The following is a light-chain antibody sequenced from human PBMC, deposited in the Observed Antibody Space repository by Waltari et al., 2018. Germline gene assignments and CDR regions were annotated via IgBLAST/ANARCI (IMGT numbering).Light chain of an antibody. V-gene: IGLV1-44*01. J-gene: IGLJ1*01. CDR3: AAWDDSLNGRSV. CDR1: SSNVGINY. Sequence: QSVLTQPPSASGTPGQRVTISCSGSSSNVGINYVNWYQQLPGTAPKLLIYSNNQRPSGVPDRFSGSKSGTSASLDISGLQAEDEADYYCAAWDDSLNGRSVFGSGTKVTVL. CDR2: SNN.